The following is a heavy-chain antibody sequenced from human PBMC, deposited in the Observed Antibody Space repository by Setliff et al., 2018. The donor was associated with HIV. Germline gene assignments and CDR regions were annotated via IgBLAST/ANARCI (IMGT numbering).Heavy chain of an antibody. Sequence: SETLSLTCTVSGASISSGGYYWSWIRPHPGKGLEWIGYIYYSGTTYYNPSLKSRVTISVDTSKNQFSLKLSSVTAADTAVYYCARRREYYYDSSAYDYWGQGTLVTVSS. V-gene: IGHV4-31*03. CDR2: IYYSGTT. J-gene: IGHJ4*02. CDR3: ARRREYYYDSSAYDY. D-gene: IGHD3-22*01. CDR1: GASISSGGYY.